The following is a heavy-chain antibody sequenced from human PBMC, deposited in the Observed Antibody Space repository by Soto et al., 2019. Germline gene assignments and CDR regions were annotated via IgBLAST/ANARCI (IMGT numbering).Heavy chain of an antibody. CDR2: IYYSGSM. D-gene: IGHD3-22*01. CDR1: GDSMSSYY. V-gene: IGHV4-59*01. CDR3: ARAYYVSSGYSLDP. Sequence: SETLSLTCTVSGDSMSSYYWSWIRQPPGKGLEWIGYIYYSGSMNYNPSLKSRVIISDDTSKNQIFLRLSSVTAADTAVYYCARAYYVSSGYSLDPWGQGILVTVSS. J-gene: IGHJ5*02.